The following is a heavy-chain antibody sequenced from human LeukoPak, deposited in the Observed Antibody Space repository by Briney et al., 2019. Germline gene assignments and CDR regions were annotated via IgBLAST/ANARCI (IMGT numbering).Heavy chain of an antibody. CDR1: GFTFSSYS. V-gene: IGHV3-21*03. CDR3: ARDGDPPYTTSWQDY. Sequence: GGSLRLSCAASGFTFSSYSMNWVRQAPGKGLEWVSSITTGSSYIYYADSVKGRFTISRDNAKNSLYLEMDSLRVDDTGVYYCARDGDPPYTTSWQDYWGQGTQVIVSS. D-gene: IGHD2-2*01. CDR2: ITTGSSYI. J-gene: IGHJ4*02.